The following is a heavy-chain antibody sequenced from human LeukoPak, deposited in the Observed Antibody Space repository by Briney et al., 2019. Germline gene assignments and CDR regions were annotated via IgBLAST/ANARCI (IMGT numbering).Heavy chain of an antibody. D-gene: IGHD6-19*01. CDR2: INPNSGGT. J-gene: IGHJ4*02. CDR1: GYTFTGYY. Sequence: ASVKVSCKASGYTFTGYYMHWVRQAPGQGLEWMGWINPNSGGTNSAQKFQGRVTMTRDTSISTAYMELSRLRSDDTAVYYCAKGIAVAEKKPGFDYWGQGTLVTVSS. CDR3: AKGIAVAEKKPGFDY. V-gene: IGHV1-2*02.